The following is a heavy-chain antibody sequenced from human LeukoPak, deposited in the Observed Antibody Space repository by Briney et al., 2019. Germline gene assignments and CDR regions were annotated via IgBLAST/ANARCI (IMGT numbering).Heavy chain of an antibody. D-gene: IGHD2-2*01. Sequence: GGSLRLSCAASGFTFKNYAMSWVRQAPEKGLEWVSSIDGSGDNRYYADSVKGRFTISRDNSGNTLYLQLRGLGAEDTATYYCAKVQMSTGWTFDFWGQGSLATVSS. CDR2: IDGSGDNR. J-gene: IGHJ4*02. CDR1: GFTFKNYA. V-gene: IGHV3-23*01. CDR3: AKVQMSTGWTFDF.